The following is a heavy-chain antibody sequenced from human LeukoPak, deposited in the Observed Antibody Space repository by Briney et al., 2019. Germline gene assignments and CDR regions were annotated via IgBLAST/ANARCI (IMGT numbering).Heavy chain of an antibody. J-gene: IGHJ4*02. CDR3: ARPQIDSSGYYFGY. Sequence: GGSLRLSCAASGFTFSSYAMSWVRQAPGKGLEWVSAISGSGGSTYYADSVKGRFTISRDNSKNTLYPQMNSLRAEDTAVYYCARPQIDSSGYYFGYWGQGTLVTVSS. CDR1: GFTFSSYA. CDR2: ISGSGGST. D-gene: IGHD3-22*01. V-gene: IGHV3-23*01.